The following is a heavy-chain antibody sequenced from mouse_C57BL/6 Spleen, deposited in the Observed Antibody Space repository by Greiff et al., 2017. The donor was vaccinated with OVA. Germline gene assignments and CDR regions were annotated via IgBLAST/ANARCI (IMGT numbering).Heavy chain of an antibody. CDR1: GFSLTSYG. J-gene: IGHJ4*01. V-gene: IGHV2-6-1*01. CDR2: IWSDGST. CDR3: ARHAHYYGSSYAMDY. Sequence: VKVVESGPGLVAPSQSLSITCTVSGFSLTSYGVHWVRQPPGKGLEWLVVIWSDGSTTYNSALKSRLSISKDNSKSQVFLKMNSLQTDDTAMYYCARHAHYYGSSYAMDYWGQGTSVTVSS. D-gene: IGHD1-1*01.